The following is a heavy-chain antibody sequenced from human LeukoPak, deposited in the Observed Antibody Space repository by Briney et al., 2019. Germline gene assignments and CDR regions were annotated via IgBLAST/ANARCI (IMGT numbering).Heavy chain of an antibody. Sequence: QPGGSLRLSCAASRFTFSSYAMSWVRQAPGKGLEWVSAISGSGGSTYYADSVKGRFTISRDNSKNTLYLQMNSLRAEDTAVYYCAKDRVLMVYAIPVLADFDYWGQGTLVTVSS. CDR3: AKDRVLMVYAIPVLADFDY. CDR2: ISGSGGST. D-gene: IGHD2-8*01. J-gene: IGHJ4*02. CDR1: RFTFSSYA. V-gene: IGHV3-23*01.